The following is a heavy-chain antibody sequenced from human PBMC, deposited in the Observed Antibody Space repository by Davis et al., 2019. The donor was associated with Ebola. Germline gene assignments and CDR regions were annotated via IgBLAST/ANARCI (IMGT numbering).Heavy chain of an antibody. CDR3: ARDLPGGDWYFDL. D-gene: IGHD1-14*01. V-gene: IGHV3-30*02. CDR1: GFTFSSYS. CDR2: IRYDGSNK. Sequence: GESLKISCAASGFTFSSYSMNWVRQAPGKGLEWLAFIRYDGSNKYYADSVKGRFTISRDNSKNTLYLQMSSLRAEDTAVYYCARDLPGGDWYFDLWGRGTLVTVSS. J-gene: IGHJ2*01.